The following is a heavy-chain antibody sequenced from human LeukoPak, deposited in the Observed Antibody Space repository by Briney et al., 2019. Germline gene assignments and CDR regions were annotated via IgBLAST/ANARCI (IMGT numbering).Heavy chain of an antibody. D-gene: IGHD2-15*01. J-gene: IGHJ4*02. CDR2: TYYRSKWYS. V-gene: IGHV6-1*01. CDR3: ARGQTGSGRIFDY. CDR1: GDSVSSNSAA. Sequence: SQTLSLTCAISGDSVSSNSAAWNWIRQSPSRGLEWLGRTYYRSKWYSDFAEYVKSRITIDPDTSKNQFSLQLNSVTPDDTAVYFCARGQTGSGRIFDYWGQGTLVTVSS.